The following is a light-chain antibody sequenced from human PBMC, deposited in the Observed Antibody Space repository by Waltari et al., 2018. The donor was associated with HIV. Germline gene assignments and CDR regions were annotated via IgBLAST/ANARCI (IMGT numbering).Light chain of an antibody. V-gene: IGKV4-1*01. CDR2: WAS. CDR3: QQFVRKRS. CDR1: QRVLYTSNNKNY. J-gene: IGKJ2*01. Sequence: DIVLTQSPESLAVSLGDTVTINCKSSQRVLYTSNNKNYLAWYQQKPGRPPKLLIYWASTRESGVSDRFSGSGSETDFTLTINSLQPEDVGVYYCQQFVRKRSFGQGTRLEI.